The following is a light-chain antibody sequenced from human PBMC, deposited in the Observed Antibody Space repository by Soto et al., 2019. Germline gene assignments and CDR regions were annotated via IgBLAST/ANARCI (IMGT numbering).Light chain of an antibody. J-gene: IGKJ5*01. CDR2: LAS. CDR1: QTISNY. V-gene: IGKV1-39*01. CDR3: QQTYGPPIT. Sequence: DIQMTQSPSSLSAFVGDRVTITCRASQTISNYSNWYQQRPGKAPKLLIYLASSLQSGVPSRFGGSGSGTDFTLTSSSVQPEDSATYDCQQTYGPPITFGQSTRLEIK.